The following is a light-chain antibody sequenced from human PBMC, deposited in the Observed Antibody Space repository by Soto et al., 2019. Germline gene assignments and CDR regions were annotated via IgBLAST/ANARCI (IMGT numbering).Light chain of an antibody. J-gene: IGKJ5*01. CDR1: QSAANN. CDR3: QQYNKWPST. CDR2: GAS. Sequence: EILMTQSPATLSVSPGEGATLSCWASQSAANNLAWYQQKPGQAPRLLIYGASTRATGVPARFSGSRSGTEFTLTISSLQSEDFAVYYCQQYNKWPSTFGQGTRLEIK. V-gene: IGKV3-15*01.